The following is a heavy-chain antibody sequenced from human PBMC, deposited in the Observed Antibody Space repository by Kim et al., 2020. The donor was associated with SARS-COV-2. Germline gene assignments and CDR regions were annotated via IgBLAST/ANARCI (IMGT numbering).Heavy chain of an antibody. D-gene: IGHD6-13*01. Sequence: GGSLRLSCAASGFTVSSNYMSWVRQAPGKGLEWVSVIYSGGSTYYADSVQGRFTISRDNSKNTLYLQMNSLRAEDTAVYYCARDGRYSSSWYFDYWGQGTLVTVSS. CDR3: ARDGRYSSSWYFDY. J-gene: IGHJ4*02. CDR2: IYSGGST. CDR1: GFTVSSNY. V-gene: IGHV3-66*01.